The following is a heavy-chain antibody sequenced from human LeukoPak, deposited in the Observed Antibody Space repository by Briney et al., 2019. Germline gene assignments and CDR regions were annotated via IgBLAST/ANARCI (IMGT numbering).Heavy chain of an antibody. Sequence: SETLSLTCAVYGGSFSGYYWSWIRQPPGKGLEWIGEINHSGSTNYNPSLKSRVTISVDTSKNQFSLKLSSVTAADTAVYYCASSGSYHSPFDYWGQGTLVTVSS. CDR1: GGSFSGYY. CDR3: ASSGSYHSPFDY. CDR2: INHSGST. V-gene: IGHV4-34*01. J-gene: IGHJ4*02. D-gene: IGHD1-26*01.